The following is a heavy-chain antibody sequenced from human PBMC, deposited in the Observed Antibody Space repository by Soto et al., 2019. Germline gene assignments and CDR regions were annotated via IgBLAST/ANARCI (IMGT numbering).Heavy chain of an antibody. CDR3: AKKLPGSVMSCPDY. D-gene: IGHD4-4*01. V-gene: IGHV3-30*18. Sequence: ESVGGVVQPGGSLRLSCAASGFAFNTYGMHWVRQAPGKGLEWVAATSSDETIKTYSDSAKGRFTISRDNSRNRLYLQMDSLRAEDTALYYCAKKLPGSVMSCPDYWGRGTQVTVSS. CDR2: TSSDETIK. CDR1: GFAFNTYG. J-gene: IGHJ4*02.